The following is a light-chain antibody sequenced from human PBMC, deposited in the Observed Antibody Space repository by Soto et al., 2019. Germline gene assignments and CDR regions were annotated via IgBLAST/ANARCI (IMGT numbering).Light chain of an antibody. CDR2: AAS. J-gene: IGKJ1*01. CDR1: QSVSSSY. Sequence: EIVLTQSPGTLSLSPVERATLSCRASQSVSSSYLAWYQQKPGQAPRLLIYAASSRATGIPDRFSGSGSGTDFTLTISRLEPEDFAVYYCQQYGSSLPWTFGQGTKVDIK. CDR3: QQYGSSLPWT. V-gene: IGKV3-20*01.